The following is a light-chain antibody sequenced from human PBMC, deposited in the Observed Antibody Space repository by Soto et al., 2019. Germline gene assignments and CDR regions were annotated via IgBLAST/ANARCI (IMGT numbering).Light chain of an antibody. Sequence: EIVLTQSPGTLSLSPGERATLSCRASQSVTSTYLAWYQQKPGQAPRLLIYGASSRATGVPDRFSGSASATDFTLTISRLETEDFAVYYCQQYGSSPWTFGQGTKVEIK. J-gene: IGKJ1*01. CDR2: GAS. V-gene: IGKV3-20*01. CDR1: QSVTSTY. CDR3: QQYGSSPWT.